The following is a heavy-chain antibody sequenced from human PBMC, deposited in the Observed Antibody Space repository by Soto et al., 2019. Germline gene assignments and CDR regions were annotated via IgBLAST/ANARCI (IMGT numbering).Heavy chain of an antibody. D-gene: IGHD3-3*01. J-gene: IGHJ5*02. CDR2: ISGSGGST. Sequence: GGSLRLSCAASGFTFSSYAMSWVRQAPGKGLEWVSAISGSGGSTYYADSVKGRFTISRDNSKNTLYLQMNSLRAEDTAVYYCAKDRDFWSVHNENWFDPWGQGTLVTVSS. V-gene: IGHV3-23*01. CDR1: GFTFSSYA. CDR3: AKDRDFWSVHNENWFDP.